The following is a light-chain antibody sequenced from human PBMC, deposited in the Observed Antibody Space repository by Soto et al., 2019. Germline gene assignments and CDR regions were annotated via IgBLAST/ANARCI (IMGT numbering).Light chain of an antibody. V-gene: IGLV1-51*01. Sequence: QSVLTQPPSVSAAPGQRVTISCSGSNINVGDNHVSWYQHLPGTAPKLVVYANDRRPSDPPGRFSGSKSGTSAQLVITGLQTGDEAVYYCGTWDDSLFSFVFGPGTKVTVL. CDR1: NINVGDNH. CDR2: AND. CDR3: GTWDDSLFSFV. J-gene: IGLJ1*01.